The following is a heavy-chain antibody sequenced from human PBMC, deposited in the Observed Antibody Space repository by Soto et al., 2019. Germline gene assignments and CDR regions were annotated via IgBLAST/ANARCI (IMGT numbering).Heavy chain of an antibody. V-gene: IGHV3-23*01. D-gene: IGHD3-10*01. CDR3: AIRFGHGVVDY. CDR2: ISDSGGET. Sequence: EVQLLESGGGLVQPGGSLGLSCAASGFTFNTYAMSWVRQAPGKGLQWVSIISDSGGETVYADSVKVRFTGSRANPTHTVYLQMNSLTAAYSAVYYCAIRFGHGVVDYWGQGTLVTVYS. J-gene: IGHJ4*02. CDR1: GFTFNTYA.